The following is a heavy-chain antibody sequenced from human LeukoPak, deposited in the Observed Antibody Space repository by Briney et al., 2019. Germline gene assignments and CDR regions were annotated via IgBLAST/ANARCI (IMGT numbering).Heavy chain of an antibody. D-gene: IGHD6-13*01. CDR3: AKAGSSWYFNWFDP. CDR1: GFTFSSYA. V-gene: IGHV3-23*01. Sequence: GGSLRLSCAASGFTFSSYAMNWVRQAPGKGLEWVSGISNGGGSTYYADSVKGRFTISRDNSKNTLYLQMNSLRADDTAVYYCAKAGSSWYFNWFDPWGQGTLVTVSS. J-gene: IGHJ5*02. CDR2: ISNGGGST.